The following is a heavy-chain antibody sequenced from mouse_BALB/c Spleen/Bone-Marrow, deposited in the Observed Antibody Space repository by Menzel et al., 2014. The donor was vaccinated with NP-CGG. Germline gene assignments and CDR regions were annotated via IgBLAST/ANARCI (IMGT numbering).Heavy chain of an antibody. CDR2: INPSNGRS. D-gene: IGHD2-1*01. J-gene: IGHJ4*01. CDR1: GYTFTSYW. V-gene: IGHV1S81*02. CDR3: ARRGNYGAMDY. Sequence: QVQLQQSGAELVRPGASVKLSCKASGYTFTSYWMNWVKQRPGQGLEWIGEINPSNGRSNYNEKFKSKATLTVDKSSGTAYMQLSSLTSEDSAVYYCARRGNYGAMDYWGQGTSVTVSS.